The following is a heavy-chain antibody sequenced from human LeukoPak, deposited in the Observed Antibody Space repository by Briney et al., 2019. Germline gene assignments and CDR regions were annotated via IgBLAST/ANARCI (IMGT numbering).Heavy chain of an antibody. CDR3: ARDRRVRGWSVDY. Sequence: SETLSLTCAVYGGSFSGYYWSWIRQPPGKGLEWIGEINHSGGTNYNPSLKSRVTISVDTSKNQFSLKLSSVTAADTAVYYCARDRRVRGWSVDYRGQGTLVTVSS. J-gene: IGHJ4*02. V-gene: IGHV4-34*01. D-gene: IGHD6-19*01. CDR1: GGSFSGYY. CDR2: INHSGGT.